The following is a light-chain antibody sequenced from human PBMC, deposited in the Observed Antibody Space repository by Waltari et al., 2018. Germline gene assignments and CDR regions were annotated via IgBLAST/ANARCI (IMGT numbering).Light chain of an antibody. CDR2: WAS. V-gene: IGKV4-1*01. CDR1: QSVLYRSNNKNY. Sequence: DIVVPQSPASLAVSLGEPATLHRKSTQSVLYRSNNKNYLAWYQQKPGQPPKLLIYWASTRESGVPDRFSGSGSGTDFTLTISSLQAEDVAVYYCQQYYSTIFTFGPGTKVDVK. CDR3: QQYYSTIFT. J-gene: IGKJ3*01.